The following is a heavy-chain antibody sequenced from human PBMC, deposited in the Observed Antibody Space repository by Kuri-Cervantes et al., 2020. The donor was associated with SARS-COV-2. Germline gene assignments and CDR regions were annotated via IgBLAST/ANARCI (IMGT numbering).Heavy chain of an antibody. Sequence: GGSLRLSCAASGFTFSSYAMHWVRQAPGKGLEWVAVISYDGSNKYYADSVKGRFTIPRDNSKNTLYLQMNSLRAEDTAVYYCARDQDDFWSGYRLTFDYWGQGTLVTVSS. CDR3: ARDQDDFWSGYRLTFDY. D-gene: IGHD3-3*01. V-gene: IGHV3-30-3*01. J-gene: IGHJ4*02. CDR2: ISYDGSNK. CDR1: GFTFSSYA.